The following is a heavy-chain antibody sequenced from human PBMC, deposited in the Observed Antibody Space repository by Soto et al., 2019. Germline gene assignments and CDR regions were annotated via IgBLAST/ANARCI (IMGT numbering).Heavy chain of an antibody. D-gene: IGHD5-12*01. Sequence: ASVKVSCKASGYTFTSYAMHWVRQAPGQRLEWMGWINAGNGNTKYSQKFQGRVTITRDTSASTAYMELSSLRSEDTAVYYCATGLRRPPYYYYGMDVWGQGTTVTVSS. V-gene: IGHV1-3*01. CDR2: INAGNGNT. CDR3: ATGLRRPPYYYYGMDV. CDR1: GYTFTSYA. J-gene: IGHJ6*02.